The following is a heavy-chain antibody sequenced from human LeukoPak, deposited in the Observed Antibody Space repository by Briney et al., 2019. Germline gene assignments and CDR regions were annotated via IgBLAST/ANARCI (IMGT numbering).Heavy chain of an antibody. CDR1: GLTFSSYS. CDR2: ISSSSSSI. J-gene: IGHJ6*03. Sequence: GGSLRLSCAASGLTFSSYSMNWVRQAPGKGLEWVSYISSSSSSIYYADSVKGRFTISRDKAKNSLYLQMNSLRAEDMAVYYCARDSYKVVRYYYCYMDVWGKGTTVTVSS. D-gene: IGHD2-2*01. CDR3: ARDSYKVVRYYYCYMDV. V-gene: IGHV3-48*01.